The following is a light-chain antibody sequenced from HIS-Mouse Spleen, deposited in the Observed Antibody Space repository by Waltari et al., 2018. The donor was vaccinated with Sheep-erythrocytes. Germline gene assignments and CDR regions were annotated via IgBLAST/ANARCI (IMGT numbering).Light chain of an antibody. CDR1: SSDVGGYNY. CDR3: CSYAGSYTWV. V-gene: IGLV2-11*01. Sequence: QSALTQPRSVSGSPGQSVTISCTGTSSDVGGYNYVSWYQQHPGKAPKLMIYDVSTRPSGVPDRFSVSKSGNTASLTISGLQAEDEADYYCCSYAGSYTWVFGGGTKLTVL. CDR2: DVS. J-gene: IGLJ3*02.